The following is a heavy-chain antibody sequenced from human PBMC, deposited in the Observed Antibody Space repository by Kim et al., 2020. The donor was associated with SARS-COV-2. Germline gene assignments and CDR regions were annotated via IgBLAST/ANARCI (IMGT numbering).Heavy chain of an antibody. CDR3: AREASSITIIVVEGDAFGI. CDR2: INPSGGST. CDR1: GYTFTSYY. D-gene: IGHD3-22*01. Sequence: ASVKVSCKASGYTFTSYYMHWVRQAPGQGLEWMGLINPSGGSTSYAQKFQGRVTMTRDTSTSTVYMELSSLRSEDTAVYYCAREASSITIIVVEGDAFGICGQETMLTASS. J-gene: IGHJ3*02. V-gene: IGHV1-46*01.